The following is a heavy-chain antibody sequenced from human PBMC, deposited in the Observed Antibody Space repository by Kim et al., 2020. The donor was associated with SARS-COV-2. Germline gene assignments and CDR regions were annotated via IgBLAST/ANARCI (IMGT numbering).Heavy chain of an antibody. CDR3: ARDGTTGDFDY. CDR1: GDSVSSNSAA. J-gene: IGHJ4*02. D-gene: IGHD4-17*01. CDR2: TYYRSKWYT. Sequence: SQTLSLTCAISGDSVSSNSAAWSWIRQSPSRGLEWLGRTYYRSKWYTEYAVSMKSRVTLNPDTSKNQFSLQLNSVTPEDTAVYYCARDGTTGDFDYWGQGTLVTVSS. V-gene: IGHV6-1*01.